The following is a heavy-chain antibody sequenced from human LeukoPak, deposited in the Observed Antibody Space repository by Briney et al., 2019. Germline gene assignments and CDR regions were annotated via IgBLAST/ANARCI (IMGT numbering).Heavy chain of an antibody. V-gene: IGHV3-66*01. J-gene: IGHJ4*02. CDR3: ARVSSGYYLSLDY. D-gene: IGHD3-22*01. CDR2: IYSGGST. Sequence: PGGSLRLSCAASGFTVSSNYMSWVRQAPGKGLEWVSVIYSGGSTYYADSVKGRFTISRDNSKNTLYLQMNSLRAEDTAVYYCARVSSGYYLSLDYWGQGTLVTVSS. CDR1: GFTVSSNY.